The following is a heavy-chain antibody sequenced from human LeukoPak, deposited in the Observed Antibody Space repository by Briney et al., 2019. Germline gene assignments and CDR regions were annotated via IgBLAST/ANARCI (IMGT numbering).Heavy chain of an antibody. CDR2: IRYDGSNK. CDR1: GFTFSTYG. Sequence: PGGSLRLSCAASGFTFSTYGMLWVRQAPGQGPEWVALIRYDGSNKYYADSVKGRFTISRDNSKNTLYLQMNSLRVEDTAMYYCAKAGTQQWLLVGVYWGQGALVTVSS. D-gene: IGHD6-19*01. V-gene: IGHV3-30*02. J-gene: IGHJ4*02. CDR3: AKAGTQQWLLVGVY.